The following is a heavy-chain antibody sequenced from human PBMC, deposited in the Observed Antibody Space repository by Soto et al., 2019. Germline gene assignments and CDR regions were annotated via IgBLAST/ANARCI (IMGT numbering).Heavy chain of an antibody. J-gene: IGHJ4*02. CDR3: PTGTVGAMDY. CDR2: TRNKVDSYTT. CDR1: GFTFSDHY. V-gene: IGHV3-72*01. Sequence: PGGSLRLSCAASGFTFSDHYMEWVRQAPGKGLEWVGRTRNKVDSYTTEYAASVRGRFTISRDDSKTSLYLQMNSLKTEDTALYSCPTGTVGAMDYWGPGTLVTVSS. D-gene: IGHD1-26*01.